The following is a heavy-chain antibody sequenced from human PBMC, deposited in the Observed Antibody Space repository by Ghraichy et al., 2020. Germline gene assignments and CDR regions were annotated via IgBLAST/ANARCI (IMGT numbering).Heavy chain of an antibody. V-gene: IGHV3-23*01. Sequence: GGSLRLSCAASGLIFSSYAVNWVRQAPGKGLEWVSSISGSGGSTYYADSVKGRFTSSRDNSKNTVFLQMNSLRAEDTAVYYCAKGRGDYWGQGTLVTVSS. J-gene: IGHJ4*02. CDR2: ISGSGGST. CDR1: GLIFSSYA. CDR3: AKGRGDY.